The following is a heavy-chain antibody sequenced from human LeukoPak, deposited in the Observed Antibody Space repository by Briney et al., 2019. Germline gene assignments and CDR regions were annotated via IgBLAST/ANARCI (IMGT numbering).Heavy chain of an antibody. Sequence: ASVKVSCKASGYTFTSYYIHWVRQAPGQGLEWMGIINPSGGSTSYAQKFQGRVTMTRDTSTSTVYMELSSLRSEDTAVYYCARDGAVIVVVPAAPADWFDPWGQGTLVTVSS. CDR1: GYTFTSYY. J-gene: IGHJ5*02. V-gene: IGHV1-46*01. CDR3: ARDGAVIVVVPAAPADWFDP. D-gene: IGHD2-2*01. CDR2: INPSGGST.